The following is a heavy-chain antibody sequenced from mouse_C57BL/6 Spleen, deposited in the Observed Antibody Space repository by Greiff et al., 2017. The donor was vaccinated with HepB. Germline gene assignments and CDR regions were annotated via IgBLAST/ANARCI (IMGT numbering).Heavy chain of an antibody. CDR2: INPSTGGT. V-gene: IGHV1-42*01. D-gene: IGHD1-1*01. CDR3: ARSKYYYGSYYAMDY. Sequence: VQLQQSGPELVKPGASVKISCKASGYSFTGYYMNWVKQSPEKSLEWIGEINPSTGGTTYNQKFKAKATLTVDKSSSTTYMQLKSLTSEDSAVYYCARSKYYYGSYYAMDYWGQGTSVTVSS. CDR1: GYSFTGYY. J-gene: IGHJ4*01.